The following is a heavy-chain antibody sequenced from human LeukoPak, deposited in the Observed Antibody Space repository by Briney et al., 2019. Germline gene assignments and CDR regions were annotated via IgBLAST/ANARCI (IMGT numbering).Heavy chain of an antibody. Sequence: SETLSLTCTVSGGSISSGSYYWSWIRQPAGKGLEWIGRIYTSGSTNYNPSLKSRVTISVDTSKNQFSLKLSSVTAADTAVYYCARGEGGYDYWGQGTLVTVSS. CDR3: ARGEGGYDY. J-gene: IGHJ4*02. CDR1: GGSISSGSYY. D-gene: IGHD3-16*01. CDR2: IYTSGST. V-gene: IGHV4-61*02.